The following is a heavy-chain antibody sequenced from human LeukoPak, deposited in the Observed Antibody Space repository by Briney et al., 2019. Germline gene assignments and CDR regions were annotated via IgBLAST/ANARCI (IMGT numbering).Heavy chain of an antibody. CDR3: ARDLGIAAPFDY. Sequence: PSETLSLTCTVSGGSISSSSYYWGWIRQPPGKGLEWIGSIYYSGSTYYNPSLKSRVTISVDTSKNQFSLKLSSVTAADTAVYYCARDLGIAAPFDYWGQGTLVTVSS. V-gene: IGHV4-39*02. CDR2: IYYSGST. J-gene: IGHJ4*02. CDR1: GGSISSSSYY. D-gene: IGHD6-13*01.